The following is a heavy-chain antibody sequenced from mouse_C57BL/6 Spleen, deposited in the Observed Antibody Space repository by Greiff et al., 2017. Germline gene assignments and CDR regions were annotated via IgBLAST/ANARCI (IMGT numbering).Heavy chain of an antibody. V-gene: IGHV5-17*01. Sequence: EVQRVESGGGLVKPGGSLKLSCAASGFTFSDYGMHWVRQAPEKGLEWVAYISSGSSTIYYADTVKGRCTISRDNAKNTLFLQMTSLRSEDTAMYYSSRHSLHAMDYWGQGTSVTVSS. CDR3: SRHSLHAMDY. CDR1: GFTFSDYG. CDR2: ISSGSSTI. D-gene: IGHD6-2*01. J-gene: IGHJ4*01.